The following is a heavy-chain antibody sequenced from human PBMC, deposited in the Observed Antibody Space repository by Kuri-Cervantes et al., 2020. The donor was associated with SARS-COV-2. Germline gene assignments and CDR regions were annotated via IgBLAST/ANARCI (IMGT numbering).Heavy chain of an antibody. Sequence: GESLKISCAASGFTINNAWMSWVRQAPGRGLEWVGRVKSKTDGGTTDYAAPVIGRFTISRDDSKNTLYLQMNSLKTEDTAVYYCTTALDYDFWSGSTPGYYYYMDVWGKGTTVTVSS. J-gene: IGHJ6*03. CDR2: VKSKTDGGTT. V-gene: IGHV3-15*01. CDR1: GFTINNAW. CDR3: TTALDYDFWSGSTPGYYYYMDV. D-gene: IGHD3-3*01.